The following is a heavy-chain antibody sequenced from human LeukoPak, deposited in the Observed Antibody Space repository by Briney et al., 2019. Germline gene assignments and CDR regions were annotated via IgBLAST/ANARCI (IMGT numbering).Heavy chain of an antibody. J-gene: IGHJ4*02. CDR1: GYTLTELS. V-gene: IGHV1-24*01. CDR3: ATPVGNGDYFFDY. D-gene: IGHD4-17*01. Sequence: ASVKVSCKVSGYTLTELSMHWLRQATGKGLELIGGFDPEDGETIYAQKFQGRVTMTEDTSTDTAYMELSSLRSEDTAVYYCATPVGNGDYFFDYWGQGTLVTVSS. CDR2: FDPEDGET.